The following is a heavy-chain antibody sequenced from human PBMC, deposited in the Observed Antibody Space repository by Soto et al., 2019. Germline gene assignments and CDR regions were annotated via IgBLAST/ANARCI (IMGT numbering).Heavy chain of an antibody. V-gene: IGHV3-33*01. D-gene: IGHD5-18*01. Sequence: PGGSLRLSCAASGFTFSSYGMHWVRQAPGKGLEWVAVIWYDGSNKYYADSVKGRFTISRDNSKNTLYLQMNSLRAEDTAVYYCARDLYSYGFDYWGQGTLVTVSS. CDR3: ARDLYSYGFDY. J-gene: IGHJ4*02. CDR1: GFTFSSYG. CDR2: IWYDGSNK.